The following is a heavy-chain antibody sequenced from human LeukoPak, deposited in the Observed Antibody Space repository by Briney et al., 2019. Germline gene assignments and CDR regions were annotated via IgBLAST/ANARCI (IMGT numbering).Heavy chain of an antibody. V-gene: IGHV3-53*01. Sequence: PGGSLRLSCAASGFTVSNNYMNWVRQAPGKGLEWVSVIYTGGTTYYADSVKGRFTISRDNSKNTLYLQMNSLRAEDTAVYYCARDGTSDYYYYGMDVWGQGTTVTVSS. CDR3: ARDGTSDYYYYGMDV. D-gene: IGHD1-26*01. CDR2: IYTGGTT. CDR1: GFTVSNNY. J-gene: IGHJ6*02.